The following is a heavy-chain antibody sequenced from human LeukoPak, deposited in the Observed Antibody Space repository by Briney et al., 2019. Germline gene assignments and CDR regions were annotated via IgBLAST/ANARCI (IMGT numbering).Heavy chain of an antibody. V-gene: IGHV3-53*01. CDR1: GFTFSSYW. CDR2: IYSGGIT. J-gene: IGHJ3*02. D-gene: IGHD3-22*01. Sequence: GGSLRLSCAASGFTFSSYWMSWVRQAPGKGVEGGSIIYSGGITFYSDSVKGRFSISRDGSKKRMYVEMKSLRGDDTAVYYCAKDSRWYYDSSGYYRYAFDIWGQGTMVTVSS. CDR3: AKDSRWYYDSSGYYRYAFDI.